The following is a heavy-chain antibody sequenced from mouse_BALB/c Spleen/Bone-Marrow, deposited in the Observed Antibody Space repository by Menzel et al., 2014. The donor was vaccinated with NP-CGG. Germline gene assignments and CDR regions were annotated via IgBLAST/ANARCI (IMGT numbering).Heavy chain of an antibody. V-gene: IGHV5-6-4*01. J-gene: IGHJ2*01. CDR3: SRGYGNCFDY. CDR1: GFTFSSSI. D-gene: IGHD2-10*02. Sequence: EVHLVESGGGLVKPGGSLKLSCSASGFTFSSSIMSWVRQTPEKRLEWVATISTGGTYTYYPDSVKGRFTISRDNAKNTLYLQMSSLKSEDTAMYYCSRGYGNCFDYWGQGTTLTVS. CDR2: ISTGGTYT.